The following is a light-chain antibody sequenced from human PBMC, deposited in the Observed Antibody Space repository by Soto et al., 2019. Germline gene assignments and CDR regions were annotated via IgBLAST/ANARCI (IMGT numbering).Light chain of an antibody. CDR2: DAS. V-gene: IGKV3-11*01. Sequence: EIVLTQSPATLSLSPGERAILSCRASQSVSSYLAWYQRKPGQAPRLLIYDASNRATGIPARFSGSGSGTDFTLTISSLEPEDFAVYYCQQRSNWLFTFGPGPKWISN. CDR3: QQRSNWLFT. CDR1: QSVSSY. J-gene: IGKJ3*01.